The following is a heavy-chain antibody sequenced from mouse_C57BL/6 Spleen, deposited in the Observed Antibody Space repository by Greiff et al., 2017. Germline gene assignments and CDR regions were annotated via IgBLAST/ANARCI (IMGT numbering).Heavy chain of an antibody. CDR1: GYTFTDYY. V-gene: IGHV1-75*01. Sequence: VQVVESGPELVKPGASVKISCKASGYTFTDYYINWVKQRPGQGLEWIGWIFPGSGSTYYNEKFKGKATLTVDKSYSTAYMLLSSLTSEDSAVYFCARSEADGYYGFAYWGQGTLVTVSA. D-gene: IGHD2-3*01. J-gene: IGHJ3*01. CDR2: IFPGSGST. CDR3: ARSEADGYYGFAY.